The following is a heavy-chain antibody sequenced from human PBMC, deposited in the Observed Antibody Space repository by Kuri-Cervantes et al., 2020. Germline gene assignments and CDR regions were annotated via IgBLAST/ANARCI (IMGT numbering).Heavy chain of an antibody. CDR1: GGSFTSYH. Sequence: SETLSLTCSVNGGSFTSYHWSWIRQPPGKGLEWIGKINHRGSTDYNPSLESRVTISADTSKNQFSLRLSSVTAADTSVYYCARHDSTVAVTATGFDSWGQGLLVTVSS. J-gene: IGHJ4*02. CDR2: INHRGST. CDR3: ARHDSTVAVTATGFDS. V-gene: IGHV4-34*01. D-gene: IGHD6-19*01.